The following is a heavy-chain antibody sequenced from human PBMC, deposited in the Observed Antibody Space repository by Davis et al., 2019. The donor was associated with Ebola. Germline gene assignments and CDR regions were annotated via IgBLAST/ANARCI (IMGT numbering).Heavy chain of an antibody. CDR3: ARLRDGYNWGDYFDY. V-gene: IGHV4-59*08. Sequence: MPSETLSLTCAVYGGSFSGYYWSWIRQPPGKGLEWIGYIYYSGSTNYNPSLKSRVTISVDTAKNQFSLKLSSVTAADTAVYYCARLRDGYNWGDYFDYWGQGTLVTVSS. J-gene: IGHJ4*02. CDR2: IYYSGST. CDR1: GGSFSGYY. D-gene: IGHD5-24*01.